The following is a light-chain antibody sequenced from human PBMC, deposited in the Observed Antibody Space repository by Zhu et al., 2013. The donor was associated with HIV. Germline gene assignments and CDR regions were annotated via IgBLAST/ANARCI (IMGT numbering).Light chain of an antibody. CDR1: QGISSY. CDR3: QQYNSFPFT. Sequence: DVQMTQSPSSLSASVGDRVTITCRASQGISSYLAWFQQKPGKAPKSLIYGASSLQGGVSSKFSGSGSGTDFTLTISSLQPEDSATYYCQQYNSFPFTFGPGTTVDL. J-gene: IGKJ3*01. V-gene: IGKV1-16*02. CDR2: GAS.